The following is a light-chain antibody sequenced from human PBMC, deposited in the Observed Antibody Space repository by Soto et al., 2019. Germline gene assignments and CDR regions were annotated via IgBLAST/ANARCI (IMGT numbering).Light chain of an antibody. CDR1: SSDVGGYNY. CDR3: SSHTSSNTPVV. Sequence: QSALTQPASVSGSPGQSITISCTGTSSDVGGYNYVSWYKHHPGKAPKLMIYDVSNRPSGVSDRFSGSKSGNTASLTVSGLQAEDEADYYCSSHTSSNTPVVFGGGTKLTVL. CDR2: DVS. V-gene: IGLV2-14*03. J-gene: IGLJ2*01.